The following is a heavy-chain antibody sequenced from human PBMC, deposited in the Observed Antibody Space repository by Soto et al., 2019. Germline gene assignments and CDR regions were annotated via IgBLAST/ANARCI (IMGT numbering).Heavy chain of an antibody. CDR1: GFTFSSYA. CDR3: AREEDPSIAAAGNRNYYYYGMDV. D-gene: IGHD6-13*01. CDR2: ISGSGGST. J-gene: IGHJ6*02. Sequence: PGGSLRLSCAASGFTFSSYAMSWVRQAPGKGLEWVSAISGSGGSTYYADSVKGRFTISRDNSKNTLYLQMNSLRAEDTAVYYCAREEDPSIAAAGNRNYYYYGMDVWGQGTTVTVSS. V-gene: IGHV3-23*01.